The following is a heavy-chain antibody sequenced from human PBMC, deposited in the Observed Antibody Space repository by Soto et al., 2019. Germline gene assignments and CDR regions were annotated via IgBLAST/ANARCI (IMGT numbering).Heavy chain of an antibody. CDR1: GYPFTGYY. CDR3: ARGGLGFLVGLFRATGYYSGMDV. CDR2: INPNSGGT. J-gene: IGHJ6*02. Sequence: SVQVSCKASGYPFTGYYMHWVRQAPGQGLEWMGWINPNSGGTNYAQKFQGRVTMTRDTSISTAYMELSRLRSDDTAVYYCARGGLGFLVGLFRATGYYSGMDVCGQGPTVTLSS. V-gene: IGHV1-2*02. D-gene: IGHD2-8*02.